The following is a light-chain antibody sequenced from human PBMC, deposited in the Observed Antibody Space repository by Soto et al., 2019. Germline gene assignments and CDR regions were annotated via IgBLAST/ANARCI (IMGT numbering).Light chain of an antibody. J-gene: IGKJ2*01. CDR2: GAS. Sequence: EIVLTQSPGTLSLSPGERATLSCRASQSVRSNYLAWYQRKPGQAPRLLIYGASTRATGRPDRFSGTGSGTDFTLTISRLEPEDLAVYYCQQYGGSPYTFGQGTKLEIK. CDR1: QSVRSNY. V-gene: IGKV3-20*01. CDR3: QQYGGSPYT.